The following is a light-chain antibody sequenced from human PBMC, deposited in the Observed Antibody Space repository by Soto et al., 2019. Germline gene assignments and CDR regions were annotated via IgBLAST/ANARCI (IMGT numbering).Light chain of an antibody. Sequence: DIQMTQSPSSLSASVGDRVTITCRASQSMSNYLNWYQQKPGRAPKPLIFAASSLHSGVPSRFSGSGSGTEFTLNISSLQPDDFATYYCQQVSYNPWTFGHGTKVEVK. J-gene: IGKJ1*01. CDR3: QQVSYNPWT. CDR1: QSMSNY. V-gene: IGKV1-39*01. CDR2: AAS.